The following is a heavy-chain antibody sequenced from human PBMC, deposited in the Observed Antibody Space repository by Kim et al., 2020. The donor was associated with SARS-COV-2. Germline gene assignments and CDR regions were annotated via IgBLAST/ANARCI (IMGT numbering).Heavy chain of an antibody. D-gene: IGHD6-19*01. V-gene: IGHV3-15*01. CDR2: IKSKTDGGTT. CDR1: GFTFSNAW. CDR3: TTDLLDSIAVAGIDY. J-gene: IGHJ4*02. Sequence: GGSLRLSCAASGFTFSNAWMSWVRQAPGKGLEWVGRIKSKTDGGTTDYAAPVKGRFTISRDDSKNTLYLQMNSLKTEDTAVYYCTTDLLDSIAVAGIDYWGQGTLVTVSS.